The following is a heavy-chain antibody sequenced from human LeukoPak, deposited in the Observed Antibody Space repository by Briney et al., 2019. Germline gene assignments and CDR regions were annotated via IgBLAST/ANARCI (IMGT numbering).Heavy chain of an antibody. J-gene: IGHJ4*02. Sequence: AASVKVSCKASGGTFIIYAISWVRQAPGQGLEWMGGIIPIFGTANYAQKFQGRVTITADESTSTAYMELRSLRSDDTAVYYCARGAMVRGVIIPYDYWGQGTLVTVSS. CDR2: IIPIFGTA. CDR3: ARGAMVRGVIIPYDY. V-gene: IGHV1-69*13. D-gene: IGHD3-10*01. CDR1: GGTFIIYA.